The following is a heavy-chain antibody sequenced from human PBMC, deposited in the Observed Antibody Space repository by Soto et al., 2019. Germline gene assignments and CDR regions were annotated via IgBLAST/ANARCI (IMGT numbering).Heavy chain of an antibody. CDR1: GFIFSSYG. D-gene: IGHD1-26*01. V-gene: IGHV3-30*18. Sequence: QVQLVESGGGVVQPGRSLRLSCAASGFIFSSYGMHLVRQAPGKGLEWVAVISYDGSNQYYADSVKGRFTISRDNSNNTVYLQMNSLTTEDTAIYYCAKEVPRFSGSYEFDHWGQGTLVTVSS. CDR3: AKEVPRFSGSYEFDH. J-gene: IGHJ4*02. CDR2: ISYDGSNQ.